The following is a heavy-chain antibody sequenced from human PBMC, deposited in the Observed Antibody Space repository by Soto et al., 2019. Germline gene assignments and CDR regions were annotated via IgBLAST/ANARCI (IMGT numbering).Heavy chain of an antibody. CDR1: GFTFSSYG. CDR2: ISYDGSDK. D-gene: IGHD3-10*01. CDR3: AKAYYYGSGSYYNCRFDY. Sequence: GGSLRLSCAASGFTFSSYGMHWVRQAPGKGLEWVAVISYDGSDKYYADSVKGRFTTSRDNSKNTLYLQMNSLRAEDTAVYYCAKAYYYGSGSYYNCRFDYWGQGTLVTVSS. V-gene: IGHV3-30*18. J-gene: IGHJ4*02.